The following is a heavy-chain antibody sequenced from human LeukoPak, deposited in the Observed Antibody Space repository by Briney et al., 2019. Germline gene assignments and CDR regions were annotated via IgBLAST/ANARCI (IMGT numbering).Heavy chain of an antibody. CDR3: ARDDITMVRGVAHYYFDY. CDR1: GGSISSYY. D-gene: IGHD3-10*01. V-gene: IGHV4-59*12. J-gene: IGHJ4*02. Sequence: PSETLSLTRTVSGGSISSYYWSWIRQPPGKGLEWIGYIYYSGSTNYNPSLKSRVTISVDTSKNQFSLKLSSVTAADTAVYYCARDDITMVRGVAHYYFDYWGQGTLVTVSS. CDR2: IYYSGST.